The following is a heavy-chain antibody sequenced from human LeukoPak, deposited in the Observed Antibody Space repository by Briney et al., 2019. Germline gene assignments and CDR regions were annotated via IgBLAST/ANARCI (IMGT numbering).Heavy chain of an antibody. CDR2: IYYSGST. Sequence: PSETLSLTCTVSGGSISSSSYYWGWIRQPPGKGLEWIGSIYYSGSTYYNPSLKSRVTISVDTSKNQFSLKLSSVTAADTAVYYCARDRRSGYYSESGWFDPWGQGTLVTVSS. V-gene: IGHV4-39*07. J-gene: IGHJ5*02. D-gene: IGHD3-22*01. CDR1: GGSISSSSYY. CDR3: ARDRRSGYYSESGWFDP.